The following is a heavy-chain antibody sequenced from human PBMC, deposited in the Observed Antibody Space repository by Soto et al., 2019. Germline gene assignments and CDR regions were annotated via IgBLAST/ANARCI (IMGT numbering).Heavy chain of an antibody. J-gene: IGHJ4*02. V-gene: IGHV4-30-4*01. Sequence: QVQLQESGPGLVKPSQTLSLTCTVSGGSISSGDYYWSWIRQPPGKGLEWIGYIYYSGSTYYNPSPKSRVTISVDTSKNQFSLKLSSVTAADTAVYYCASTVDKHYGGDDYWGQGTLVTVSS. D-gene: IGHD4-17*01. CDR1: GGSISSGDYY. CDR2: IYYSGST. CDR3: ASTVDKHYGGDDY.